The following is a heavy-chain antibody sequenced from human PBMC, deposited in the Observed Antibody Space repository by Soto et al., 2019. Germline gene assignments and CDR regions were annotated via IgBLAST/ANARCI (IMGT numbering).Heavy chain of an antibody. Sequence: AQLVDSGGGLVQPGESLRLSCAASGFTFSSYWMNWVRQAPGKGLEWVASIKPDGSEKYYVDFVKGRFTISRDNDEDSLYLQMNTLRAEDTAVYYCARERQMYYDFWSGYSYYFDYWGQGTLVTVSS. J-gene: IGHJ4*02. CDR2: IKPDGSEK. D-gene: IGHD3-3*01. CDR1: GFTFSSYW. V-gene: IGHV3-7*03. CDR3: ARERQMYYDFWSGYSYYFDY.